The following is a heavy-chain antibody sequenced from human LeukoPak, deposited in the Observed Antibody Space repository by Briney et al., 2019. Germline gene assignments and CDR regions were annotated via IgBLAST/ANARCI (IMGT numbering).Heavy chain of an antibody. CDR3: ARGVVPNIAAADVFDY. V-gene: IGHV3-30*03. CDR1: GFTFSSYG. Sequence: GGSLRLSCAASGFTFSSYGMHWVRQAPGKGLEWVAVISYDGSNKYYADSVKGRFTISRDNSKNTLYLQMGSLRAEDMAVYYCARGVVPNIAAADVFDYWGQGTLVTVSS. J-gene: IGHJ4*02. CDR2: ISYDGSNK. D-gene: IGHD6-13*01.